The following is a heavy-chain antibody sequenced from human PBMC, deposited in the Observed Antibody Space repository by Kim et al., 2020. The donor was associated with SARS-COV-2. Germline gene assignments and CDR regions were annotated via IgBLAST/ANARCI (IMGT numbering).Heavy chain of an antibody. D-gene: IGHD1-7*01. J-gene: IGHJ4*02. V-gene: IGHV4-34*01. Sequence: SETLSLTCAVYGGSFSGYYWSWIRQPPGKGLEWIGEINHSGSTNYNPSLKSRVTISVDTSKNQFSLKLSSVTAADTAVYYCARGSLTGTIDYWGQGTLVT. CDR2: INHSGST. CDR1: GGSFSGYY. CDR3: ARGSLTGTIDY.